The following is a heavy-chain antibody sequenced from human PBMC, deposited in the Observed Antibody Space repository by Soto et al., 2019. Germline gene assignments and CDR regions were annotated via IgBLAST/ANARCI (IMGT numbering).Heavy chain of an antibody. V-gene: IGHV5-51*01. CDR1: GYSFTSYW. D-gene: IGHD5-18*01. CDR3: ARVDTGMADTTLYYYYGMDV. Sequence: PGESLKISCKGSGYSFTSYWINWVRQMPVKGLEWMGIIYPGDSDTRYSPSFQGQVTISADKSISTAYLQWSSLKASDTAMYYCARVDTGMADTTLYYYYGMDVWGQGTTVTVSS. CDR2: IYPGDSDT. J-gene: IGHJ6*02.